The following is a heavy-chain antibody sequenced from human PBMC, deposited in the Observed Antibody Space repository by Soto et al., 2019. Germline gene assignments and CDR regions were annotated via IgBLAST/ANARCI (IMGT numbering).Heavy chain of an antibody. CDR2: IITGFGTA. D-gene: IGHD6-13*01. CDR1: GCASRTYG. CDR3: ATRYNRSWYWFDP. Sequence: VKVSCTASGCASRTYGISWVRHAPGQGLEWMGVIITGFGTANYAQQFQGRVTITADGSTNTAYLELSSLRSEDTAVYFCATRYNRSWYWFDPWSQGALVTVSS. V-gene: IGHV1-69*13. J-gene: IGHJ5*02.